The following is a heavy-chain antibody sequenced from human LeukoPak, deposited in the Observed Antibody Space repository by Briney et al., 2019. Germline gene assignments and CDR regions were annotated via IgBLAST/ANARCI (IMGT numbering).Heavy chain of an antibody. CDR2: IYYSGST. Sequence: SETLSLTCTVSGGSISSSSYYWGWIRQPPGKGLEWIGSIYYSGSTYYNPSLKSRVTISVDTSRNQFSLKLSSVTAADTAVYYCATLSLIAAAGTGGQGTLVTVPS. CDR3: ATLSLIAAAGT. CDR1: GGSISSSSYY. J-gene: IGHJ4*02. D-gene: IGHD6-13*01. V-gene: IGHV4-39*01.